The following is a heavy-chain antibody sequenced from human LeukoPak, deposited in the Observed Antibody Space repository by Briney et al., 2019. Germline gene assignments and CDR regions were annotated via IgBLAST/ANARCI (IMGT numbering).Heavy chain of an antibody. CDR3: TRGGAVVRGVMRGWFDP. V-gene: IGHV1-2*02. J-gene: IGHJ5*02. CDR2: MNPNSGDT. CDR1: GYTFTGYY. Sequence: ASVKVSCKASGYTFTGYYIHWVRQALGQGPEWMGWMNPNSGDTSYAQKFQGRVTMTRDTSISTAYVELTGVTSDDTAVYYCTRGGAVVRGVMRGWFDPWGQGTLVTVSS. D-gene: IGHD3-10*01.